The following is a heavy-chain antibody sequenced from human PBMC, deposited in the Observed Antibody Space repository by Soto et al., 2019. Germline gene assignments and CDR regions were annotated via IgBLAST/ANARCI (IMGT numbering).Heavy chain of an antibody. Sequence: HVQLQESGPGLVKPSQTLSLTCTVSGDSISSGGYYWSWIRQHPEKGLQWIGYIYYSGSTDYNPSLKRRVAISVDTSKNHFSLNLSSVTAADTAVYYCAREGGSYSPHFAYWGQGTLVTVSS. J-gene: IGHJ4*02. V-gene: IGHV4-31*03. D-gene: IGHD1-26*01. CDR3: AREGGSYSPHFAY. CDR2: IYYSGST. CDR1: GDSISSGGYY.